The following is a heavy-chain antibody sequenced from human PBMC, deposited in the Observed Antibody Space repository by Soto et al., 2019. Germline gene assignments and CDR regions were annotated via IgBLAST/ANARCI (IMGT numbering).Heavy chain of an antibody. V-gene: IGHV1-69*02. CDR2: INPILSMS. J-gene: IGHJ4*02. CDR1: GDTFSFYS. Sequence: QVQLVQSGAEVRKPGSSVKVSCKASGDTFSFYSINWVRQAPGLGLEWMGRINPILSMSNYAQRFQGRVTMTADKSTSTAYMELSGLRSEDTAIYDCASSYGSGYRAFDYWGQGALVTVSS. D-gene: IGHD3-10*01. CDR3: ASSYGSGYRAFDY.